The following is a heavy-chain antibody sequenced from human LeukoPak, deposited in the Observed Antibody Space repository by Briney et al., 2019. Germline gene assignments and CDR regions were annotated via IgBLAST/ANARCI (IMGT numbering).Heavy chain of an antibody. CDR2: IYYSGST. CDR3: ARDLVFWSGYSRYYYMDV. J-gene: IGHJ6*03. V-gene: IGHV4-39*07. D-gene: IGHD3-3*01. Sequence: SETLSLTCTVSGGSISSSSYYWGWIRQPPGKGLEWIGSIYYSGSTYYNPSLKSRVTISVDTSKNQFSLKLSSVTAADTAVYYCARDLVFWSGYSRYYYMDVWGKGTTVTVSS. CDR1: GGSISSSSYY.